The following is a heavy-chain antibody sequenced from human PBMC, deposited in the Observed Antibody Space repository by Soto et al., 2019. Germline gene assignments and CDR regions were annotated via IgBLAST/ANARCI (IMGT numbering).Heavy chain of an antibody. D-gene: IGHD6-6*01. CDR2: IYYSGNT. J-gene: IGHJ4*02. V-gene: IGHV4-61*01. CDR1: GDSVTSGNYY. CDR3: AKTPNIPTRPIDF. Sequence: PSETLSLTCTVSGDSVTSGNYYWSWIRQPPGKGLEWIGYIYYSGNTNYSPSLKSRVTISLDTSNNQFSLKLSSVTAADTAVYYCAKTPNIPTRPIDFWGQGALVTVSS.